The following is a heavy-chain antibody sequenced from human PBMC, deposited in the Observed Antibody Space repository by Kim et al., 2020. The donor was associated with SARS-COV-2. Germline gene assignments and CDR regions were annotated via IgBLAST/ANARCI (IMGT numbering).Heavy chain of an antibody. CDR3: AKRGEVERRLYYYYGMDV. D-gene: IGHD1-1*01. CDR2: ISGSGGST. J-gene: IGHJ6*02. Sequence: GGSLRLSCAASGFTFSSYAMSWVRQAPGKGLEWVSAISGSGGSTYYADSVKGRFTISRDNSKNTLYLQRNSLRAEDTAVYYCAKRGEVERRLYYYYGMDVWVQGTTVTVSS. CDR1: GFTFSSYA. V-gene: IGHV3-23*01.